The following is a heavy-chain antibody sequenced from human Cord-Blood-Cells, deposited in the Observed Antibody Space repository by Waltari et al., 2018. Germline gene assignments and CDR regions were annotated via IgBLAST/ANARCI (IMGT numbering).Heavy chain of an antibody. Sequence: EVQLVQSGAEVKQPGATVKLSCKVSGYPFTDYYMPWVQQAPGKGLEWMGLVDPEDGETIYAEKFQGRVTITADTSTDTAYMELSSLRSEDTAVYYCAAGLGYSGSYDYWGQGTLVTVSS. D-gene: IGHD1-26*01. J-gene: IGHJ4*02. V-gene: IGHV1-69-2*01. CDR1: GYPFTDYY. CDR2: VDPEDGET. CDR3: AAGLGYSGSYDY.